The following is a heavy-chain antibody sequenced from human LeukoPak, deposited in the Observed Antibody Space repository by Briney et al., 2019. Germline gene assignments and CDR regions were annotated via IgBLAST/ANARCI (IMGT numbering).Heavy chain of an antibody. CDR1: GFTLSSHW. CDR2: IKQDGSEK. Sequence: GGSLRLSCAASGFTLSSHWMSWVRQAPGKGLDWVANIKQDGSEKHYVDSVKGRFTISRDNAKNSLYLQMNSLRAEDTAVYYCTRGSVIVVVPAYIDFWGQGTLVAVSS. D-gene: IGHD2-2*01. J-gene: IGHJ4*02. CDR3: TRGSVIVVVPAYIDF. V-gene: IGHV3-7*04.